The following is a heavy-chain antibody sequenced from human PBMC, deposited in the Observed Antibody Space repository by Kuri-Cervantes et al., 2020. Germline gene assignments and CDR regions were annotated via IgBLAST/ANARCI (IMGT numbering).Heavy chain of an antibody. D-gene: IGHD3-22*01. CDR3: ATSVVGDRDYYDSSGILDY. J-gene: IGHJ4*02. CDR2: IIPIFGTA. V-gene: IGHV1-69*13. CDR1: GGTFSSYA. Sequence: SVKVSCKASGGTFSSYAISWVRQAPGQGLEWMGGIIPIFGTANYAQKFQGRVTITADESTSTAYMELSSLRSEDTAVYYCATSVVGDRDYYDSSGILDYWGQGTLVTVSS.